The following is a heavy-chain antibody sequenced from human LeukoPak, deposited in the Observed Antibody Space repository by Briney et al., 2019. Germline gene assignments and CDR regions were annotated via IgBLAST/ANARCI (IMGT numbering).Heavy chain of an antibody. CDR1: GYTFTSYG. CDR3: ARDMSGYSGYDFDWFDP. D-gene: IGHD5-12*01. Sequence: ASVKVSCKASGYTFTSYGISWVRRAPGQGLEWMGWISAYNGNTNYAQKLQGRVTMTTDTSTSTAYMELRSLRSDDTAVYCCARDMSGYSGYDFDWFDPWGQGTLVTVSS. CDR2: ISAYNGNT. V-gene: IGHV1-18*01. J-gene: IGHJ5*02.